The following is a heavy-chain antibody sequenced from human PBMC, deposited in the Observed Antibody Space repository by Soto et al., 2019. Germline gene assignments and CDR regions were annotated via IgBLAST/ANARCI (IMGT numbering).Heavy chain of an antibody. V-gene: IGHV4-59*04. J-gene: IGHJ5*02. CDR1: GDYISSYY. CDR3: SSLQKLAGWFDP. CDR2: IYSTGST. Sequence: SETLSLTCTVSGDYISSYYWVWIRQPPGQGLEWIGTIYSTGSTYYNPSLNSRVTISVDTSKNQFSLKMSSLAAADTAVYYCSSLQKLAGWFDPWGQGTRVTVSS.